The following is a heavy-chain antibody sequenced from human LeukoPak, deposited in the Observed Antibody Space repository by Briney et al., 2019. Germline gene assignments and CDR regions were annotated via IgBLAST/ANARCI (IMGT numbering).Heavy chain of an antibody. CDR2: IIPIFGTA. CDR3: ARDDLTGYYAHYYMDV. J-gene: IGHJ6*03. CDR1: GGTFSSYA. V-gene: IGHV1-69*05. D-gene: IGHD3-9*01. Sequence: ASVKVSCKASGGTFSSYAISWVRQAPGQGLEWMGRIIPIFGTANYAQKFQGRVTITTDESTSTAYMELSSLRSEDTVVYYCARDDLTGYYAHYYMDVWGKGTTVTVSS.